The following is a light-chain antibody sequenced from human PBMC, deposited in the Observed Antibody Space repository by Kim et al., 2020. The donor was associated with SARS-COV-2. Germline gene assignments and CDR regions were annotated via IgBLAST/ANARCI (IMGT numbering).Light chain of an antibody. V-gene: IGKV3-15*01. Sequence: VNDNLAWYQQKPGQPPRLLVYGGSVTPTYIPARFSGSGSKTEYTLTVTSRQSEDFAIYYCQQYDEWPWTFGQGTKVDIK. CDR1: VNDN. J-gene: IGKJ1*01. CDR3: QQYDEWPWT. CDR2: GGS.